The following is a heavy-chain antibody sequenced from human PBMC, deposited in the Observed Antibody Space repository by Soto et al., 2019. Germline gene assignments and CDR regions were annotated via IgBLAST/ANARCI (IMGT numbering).Heavy chain of an antibody. D-gene: IGHD3-3*01. CDR1: GGSISSYY. CDR2: IYYSGST. CDR3: ARDTYSFWSGPSFFSF. V-gene: IGHV4-59*01. Sequence: TSETLSLTCTVSGGSISSYYWSWIRQPPGKGLEWIGYIYYSGSTNYNPSLKSRVTISVDTSKNQFSLKLSSVTAADTAVYYCARDTYSFWSGPSFFSFWGQGTLVTVSS. J-gene: IGHJ4*02.